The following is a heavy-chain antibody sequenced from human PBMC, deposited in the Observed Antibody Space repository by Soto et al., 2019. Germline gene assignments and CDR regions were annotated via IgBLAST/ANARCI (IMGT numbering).Heavy chain of an antibody. D-gene: IGHD5-12*01. CDR1: GFTFSSYG. J-gene: IGHJ6*03. Sequence: QVQLVESGGGVVQPGRSLRLSCAASGFTFSSYGMHWVRQAPGKGLEWVAVIWYDGSNKYYADSVKGRFTISRDNSKNPLYLQMNSLRAEDTAVYYCARDGPMAGYSGYDAGLYYYYYMDVWGKGTTVTVSS. CDR3: ARDGPMAGYSGYDAGLYYYYYMDV. V-gene: IGHV3-33*01. CDR2: IWYDGSNK.